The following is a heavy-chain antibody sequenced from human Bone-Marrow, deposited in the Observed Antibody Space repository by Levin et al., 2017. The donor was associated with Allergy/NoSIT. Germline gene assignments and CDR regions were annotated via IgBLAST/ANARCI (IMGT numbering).Heavy chain of an antibody. D-gene: IGHD3-10*01. CDR2: ISGSGGST. CDR1: GFTFSSYA. V-gene: IGHV3-23*01. Sequence: GESLKISCAASGFTFSSYAMSWVRQAPGKGLEWVSAISGSGGSTYYADSVKGRFTISRDNSKNTLYLQMNSLRAEDTAVYYCAKSRKDKYYYGSGSYSYYYDDYGMDVWGQGTTVTVSS. J-gene: IGHJ6*02. CDR3: AKSRKDKYYYGSGSYSYYYDDYGMDV.